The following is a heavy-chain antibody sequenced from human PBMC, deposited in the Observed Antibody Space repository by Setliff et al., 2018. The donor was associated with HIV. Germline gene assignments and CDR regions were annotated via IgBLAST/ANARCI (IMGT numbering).Heavy chain of an antibody. J-gene: IGHJ4*02. Sequence: ETLSLTCTVSGDSISSYSWNWIRQPPGRGLEWIGYVYASGETNYNPSLKSRVTMSTDTSRNQFFLNLNYATAADTAVYFCAGDYAGSGRPFDYWGQGTLVTVSS. CDR3: AGDYAGSGRPFDY. CDR2: VYASGET. V-gene: IGHV4-4*09. CDR1: GDSISSYS. D-gene: IGHD4-17*01.